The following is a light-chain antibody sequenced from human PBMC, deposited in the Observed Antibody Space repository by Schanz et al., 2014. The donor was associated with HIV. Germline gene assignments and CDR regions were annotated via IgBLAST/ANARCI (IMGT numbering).Light chain of an antibody. Sequence: QSVLTQPPSVSGAPGQRVTISCTGSSSNIGAGYDVHWYKQLPETAPKLLIFGDNNRPSGVPDRYSGSKSDTSASLAITGLQAEDEADYYCQSYDSGLSVVVFGGGTKLTVL. V-gene: IGLV1-40*01. CDR1: SSNIGAGYD. CDR3: QSYDSGLSVVV. J-gene: IGLJ2*01. CDR2: GDN.